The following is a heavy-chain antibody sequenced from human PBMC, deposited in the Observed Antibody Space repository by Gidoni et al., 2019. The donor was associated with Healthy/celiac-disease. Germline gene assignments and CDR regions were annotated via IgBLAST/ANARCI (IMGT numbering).Heavy chain of an antibody. Sequence: EVQLVESGGGLVHPGGSLRLSCAASGFTFSSYSMNWVRQAPGNGLEWVSYISRSSSSIYYADSVKGRFTISRDNAKNSLYLQMNSLRDEDTAVYYCARTRRGYDFWSGSPDYWGQGTLVTVSS. D-gene: IGHD3-3*01. V-gene: IGHV3-48*02. CDR3: ARTRRGYDFWSGSPDY. J-gene: IGHJ4*02. CDR1: GFTFSSYS. CDR2: ISRSSSSI.